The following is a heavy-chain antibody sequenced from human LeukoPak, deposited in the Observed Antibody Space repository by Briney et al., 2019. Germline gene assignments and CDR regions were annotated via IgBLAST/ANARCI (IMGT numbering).Heavy chain of an antibody. J-gene: IGHJ4*02. CDR2: ISGSGGST. Sequence: GGSLRLSCAASRFTFSSYAMNWVRQVPGKGLEWVSAISGSGGSTYYADSVKGRFTISRDNSRNTLYLQMNSLRAEDTAVYYCAKGPLLWNWGQGTLVTVSS. CDR1: RFTFSSYA. CDR3: AKGPLLWN. V-gene: IGHV3-23*01. D-gene: IGHD2/OR15-2a*01.